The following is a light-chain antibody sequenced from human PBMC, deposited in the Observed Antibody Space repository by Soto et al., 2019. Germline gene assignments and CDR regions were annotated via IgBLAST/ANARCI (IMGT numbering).Light chain of an antibody. V-gene: IGKV1-5*01. Sequence: AAVGDRVTITYLAGQSIRSWLAWYQQKPGKAPKLLIYDASSLESGVPSRFSGSGSGTELTLTICSLRPDDSADSFCQSYGKWPLTFGQGTKVDIK. J-gene: IGKJ1*01. CDR2: DAS. CDR3: QSYGKWPLT. CDR1: QSIRSW.